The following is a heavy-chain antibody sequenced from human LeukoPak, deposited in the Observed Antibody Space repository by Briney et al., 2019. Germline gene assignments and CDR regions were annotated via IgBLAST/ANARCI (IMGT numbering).Heavy chain of an antibody. J-gene: IGHJ3*01. CDR3: VRERPTYGLDALDA. D-gene: IGHD3-10*01. Sequence: GGSLRLSCAASGFTFNSYDMYWVRQVIGKGLEWVSAIDKGPNTYYSDSVKGRFTISRDNVKNFLYLQMNSLRAEDTAIYYCVRERPTYGLDALDAWGYGTMVTVSS. CDR1: GFTFNSYD. CDR2: IDKGPNT. V-gene: IGHV3-13*01.